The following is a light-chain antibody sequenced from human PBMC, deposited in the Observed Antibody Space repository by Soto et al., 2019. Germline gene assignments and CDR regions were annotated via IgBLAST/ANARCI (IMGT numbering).Light chain of an antibody. CDR2: AAS. CDR3: QQRSNWPPGWT. V-gene: IGKV3-11*01. J-gene: IGKJ1*01. Sequence: EIVLTQSPDTLPLSPGERATLSCRASQTVTRHLAWYQQKPGQAPRLLIYAASNRATGIPARFSGSGSGTDFTLTISSLEPEDFAVYYCQQRSNWPPGWTFGQGTKVEIK. CDR1: QTVTRH.